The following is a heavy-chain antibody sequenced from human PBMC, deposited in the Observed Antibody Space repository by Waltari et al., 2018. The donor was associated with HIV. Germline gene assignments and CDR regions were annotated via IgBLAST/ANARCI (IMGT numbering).Heavy chain of an antibody. CDR2: MHERAST. CDR3: ARIRGIVEFDY. D-gene: IGHD3-22*01. Sequence: QVQLQESGPGLVKPSETLSLTCTVSGGSIRGQYWTWIRQPPGKGLEWIGYMHERASTKDNPSLKSRVTISIDTSKKYFSLNLASVTAADTAVYYCARIRGIVEFDYWGQGTLVSVSS. V-gene: IGHV4-59*11. CDR1: GGSIRGQY. J-gene: IGHJ4*02.